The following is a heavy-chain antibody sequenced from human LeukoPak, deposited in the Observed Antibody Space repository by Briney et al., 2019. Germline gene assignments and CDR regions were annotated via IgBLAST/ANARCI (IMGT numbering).Heavy chain of an antibody. D-gene: IGHD2-15*01. CDR2: ISSNGGST. V-gene: IGHV3-64*01. J-gene: IGHJ6*02. CDR3: ARVGRASSEVYCSGGSCYSGTRNYYGMGV. CDR1: GFTFSSYA. Sequence: GGSLRLSCAASGFTFSSYAMHWVRQAPGKGLEYVSAISSNGGSTYYANSVKGRFTISRDNSKNTLYLQMGSLRAEDMAVYYCARVGRASSEVYCSGGSCYSGTRNYYGMGVWGQGTTVTVSS.